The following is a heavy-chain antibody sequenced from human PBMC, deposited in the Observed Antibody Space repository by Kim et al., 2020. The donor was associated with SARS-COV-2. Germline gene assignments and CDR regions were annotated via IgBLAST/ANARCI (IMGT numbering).Heavy chain of an antibody. D-gene: IGHD2-2*02. CDR2: ISSSGSTI. CDR3: ARDRGDIVVVPAAISYYYGMDV. Sequence: GGSLRLSCAASGFTFSDYYMSWIRQAPGKGLEWVSYISSSGSTIYYADSVKGRFTISRDNAKNSLYLQMNSLRAEDTAVYYCARDRGDIVVVPAAISYYYGMDVWGHGTTVTVSS. J-gene: IGHJ6*02. CDR1: GFTFSDYY. V-gene: IGHV3-11*01.